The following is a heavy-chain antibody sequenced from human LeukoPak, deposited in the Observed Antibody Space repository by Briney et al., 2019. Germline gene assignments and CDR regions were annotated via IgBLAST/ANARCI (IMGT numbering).Heavy chain of an antibody. CDR1: GFTFSNAW. J-gene: IGHJ4*02. CDR2: IISKTDGGTT. Sequence: GGSLRLSCAASGFTFSNAWMSWVRQAPGKGLEWVGRIISKTDGGTTDYAAPVKGRFTISRDDSKNTLYLQMNSLKTEDTAVYFCATGTEQQWLSLDYWGQGTLVTVSS. V-gene: IGHV3-15*01. D-gene: IGHD6-19*01. CDR3: ATGTEQQWLSLDY.